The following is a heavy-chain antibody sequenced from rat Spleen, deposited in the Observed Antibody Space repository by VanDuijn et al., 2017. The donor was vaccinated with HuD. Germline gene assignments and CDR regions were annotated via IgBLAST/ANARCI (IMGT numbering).Heavy chain of an antibody. CDR3: ASLGALFDY. CDR2: IWTGGST. D-gene: IGHD5-1*01. V-gene: IGHV2-30*01. J-gene: IGHJ2*01. CDR1: GFSLTSYN. Sequence: QVQLKESGPGLVQPSQTLSLTCTVSGFSLTSYNVHWVRQPTGKGLEWMGVIWTGGSTAYNSLLKSRLSITREISKSQVFLKMNSLQTEDTAMYFCASLGALFDYWGQGVMVTVSS.